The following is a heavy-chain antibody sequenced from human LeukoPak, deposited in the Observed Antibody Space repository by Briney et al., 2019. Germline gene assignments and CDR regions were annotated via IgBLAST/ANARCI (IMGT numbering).Heavy chain of an antibody. D-gene: IGHD3-22*01. V-gene: IGHV3-23*01. CDR3: ARDRAVGYYDSGGHVIFDY. Sequence: GGSLRLSCVASGFGFSYYDMNWVRQTPGKGLEWVSTISGTDDSTYYADSVRGRFTISRDNSKNTLYLQMDSLRAEDTAVYHCARDRAVGYYDSGGHVIFDYWGQGTLVTVSS. CDR1: GFGFSYYD. CDR2: ISGTDDST. J-gene: IGHJ4*02.